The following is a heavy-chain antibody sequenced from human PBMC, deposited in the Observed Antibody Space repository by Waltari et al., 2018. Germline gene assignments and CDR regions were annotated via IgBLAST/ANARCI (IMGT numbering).Heavy chain of an antibody. Sequence: EVQLVESGGGLVQPGGSLSLYCAASGFTFSSPWMTWVRQAPGKGLEWLANIKEDGSESYYGDSVKGRFTISRDNTKNSLYLQMNSLRVEDTAVYYCARADYGGTADYDYWRQGTQVTVSS. D-gene: IGHD4-17*01. V-gene: IGHV3-7*04. CDR2: IKEDGSES. CDR3: ARADYGGTADYDY. CDR1: GFTFSSPW. J-gene: IGHJ4*02.